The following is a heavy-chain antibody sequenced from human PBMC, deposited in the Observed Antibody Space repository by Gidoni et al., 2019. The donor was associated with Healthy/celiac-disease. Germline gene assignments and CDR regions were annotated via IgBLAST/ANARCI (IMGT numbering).Heavy chain of an antibody. V-gene: IGHV3-21*01. CDR3: AGGVFRDIVVVPAAYDY. J-gene: IGHJ4*02. Sequence: EVQLVESGGGLVKPGGSLRLSCAASGFTFSSYSMNWVRQAPGKGLEWVSSISSSSSYIYYADSVKGRFTISRDNAKNSLYLQMNSLRAEDTAVYYCAGGVFRDIVVVPAAYDYWGQGTLVTVSS. CDR1: GFTFSSYS. CDR2: ISSSSSYI. D-gene: IGHD2-2*01.